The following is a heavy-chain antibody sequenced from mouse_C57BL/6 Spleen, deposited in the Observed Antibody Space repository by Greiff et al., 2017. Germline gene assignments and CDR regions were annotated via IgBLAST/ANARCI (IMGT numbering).Heavy chain of an antibody. CDR1: GYSITSGYY. V-gene: IGHV3-6*01. J-gene: IGHJ2*01. D-gene: IGHD2-3*01. CDR3: ARVDDGYYA. CDR2: ISYDGSN. Sequence: DVKLVESGPGLVKPSQSLSLTCSVTGYSITSGYYWNWIRQFPGNKLEWMGYISYDGSNNYNPSLKNRISITRDTSKNQFFLKLNSVTTEDTATYYCARVDDGYYAWGQGTTLTVSS.